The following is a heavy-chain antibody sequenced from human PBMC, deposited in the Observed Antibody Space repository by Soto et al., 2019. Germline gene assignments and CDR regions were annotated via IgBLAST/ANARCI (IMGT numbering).Heavy chain of an antibody. CDR2: IKSKTDGGTT. CDR1: GFTFSNAW. Sequence: GGSLRLSCAASGFTFSNAWMSWVRQAPGKGLEWVGRIKSKTDGGTTDYAAPVKGRFTISRDDSKNTLYLQMNSLKTEDTAVYYCTTEPLAGEFGWFDPWGQGTLVTVSS. CDR3: TTEPLAGEFGWFDP. V-gene: IGHV3-15*01. J-gene: IGHJ5*02. D-gene: IGHD3-10*01.